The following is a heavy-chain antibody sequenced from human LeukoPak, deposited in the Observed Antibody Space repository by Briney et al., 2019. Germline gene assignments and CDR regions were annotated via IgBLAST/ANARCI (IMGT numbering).Heavy chain of an antibody. CDR3: TTSTGYSTTWGAFDI. D-gene: IGHD6-13*01. Sequence: ASVKVSCKASGHTFTGYYMHWARQAPGQGLEWMGWMSYNSGGTNYVQNFQGRVTMTRDTSISTAYMEMITLRSDDTAVYYCTTSTGYSTTWGAFDIWGQGTMVTVSS. CDR2: MSYNSGGT. CDR1: GHTFTGYY. J-gene: IGHJ3*02. V-gene: IGHV1-2*02.